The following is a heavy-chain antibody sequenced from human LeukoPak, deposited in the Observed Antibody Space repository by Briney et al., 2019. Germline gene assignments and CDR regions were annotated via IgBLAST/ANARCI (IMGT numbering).Heavy chain of an antibody. J-gene: IGHJ4*02. V-gene: IGHV1-3*01. CDR1: GYTFTSYY. Sequence: ASVKVSCKASGYTFTSYYMHWVRQAPGQGLEWMGWISAYNGNTKYSQKFQGRVTITRDTSASTAYMELSSLRSEDTAVYYCARGDTPPIFDYWGQGTLVTVSS. CDR2: ISAYNGNT. D-gene: IGHD5-18*01. CDR3: ARGDTPPIFDY.